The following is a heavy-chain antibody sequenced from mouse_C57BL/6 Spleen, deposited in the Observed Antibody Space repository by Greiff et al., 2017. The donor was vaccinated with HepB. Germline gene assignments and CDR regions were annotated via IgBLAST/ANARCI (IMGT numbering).Heavy chain of an antibody. V-gene: IGHV1-82*01. CDR3: ARTYSPYAMDY. J-gene: IGHJ4*01. CDR2: IYPGDGDT. CDR1: GYAFSSSW. D-gene: IGHD2-12*01. Sequence: VKPGASVKISCKASGYAFSSSWMNWVKQRPGKGLEWIGRIYPGDGDTNYNGKFKGKATLTADKSSSTAYMQLSSLTSEDSAVYFCARTYSPYAMDYWGQGTSVTVSS.